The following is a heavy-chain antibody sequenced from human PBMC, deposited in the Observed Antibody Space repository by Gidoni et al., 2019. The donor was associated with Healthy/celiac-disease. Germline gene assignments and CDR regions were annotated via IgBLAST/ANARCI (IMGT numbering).Heavy chain of an antibody. J-gene: IGHJ5*02. V-gene: IGHV3-11*01. CDR2: ISSSGSTI. CDR3: ARARRNNWFDP. Sequence: QVQLVASGGGLVKPGGALRLSCAPSGFTFSDCYMSWIRQAPGQGLEWVSYISSSGSTIYYADSVKGRFTISRDNAKNSLYLQMNSLRAEDTAVYYCARARRNNWFDPWGQGTLVTVSS. CDR1: GFTFSDCY.